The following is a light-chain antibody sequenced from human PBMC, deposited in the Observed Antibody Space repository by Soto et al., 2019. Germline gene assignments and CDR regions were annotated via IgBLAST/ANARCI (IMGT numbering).Light chain of an antibody. CDR3: QQYNTWWT. J-gene: IGKJ1*01. CDR1: QSVSSN. Sequence: DIVMTQSPATLSVSPGERATLSCRASQSVSSNLAWYQQKPDQAPRLLIYGASTRATGIPARFSCSGSGTEFTLTISSLQSEDFAVYYCQQYNTWWTFGQGTKVDIK. CDR2: GAS. V-gene: IGKV3-15*01.